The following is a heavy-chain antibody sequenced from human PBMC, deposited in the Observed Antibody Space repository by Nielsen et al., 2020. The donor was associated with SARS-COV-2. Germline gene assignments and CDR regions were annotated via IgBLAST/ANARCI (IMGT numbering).Heavy chain of an antibody. D-gene: IGHD1-26*01. CDR3: ARASGGSYYGGFDY. CDR1: GFTFSSYW. J-gene: IGHJ4*02. CDR2: ISYDGSNK. Sequence: GGSLRLSCAASGFTFSSYWMHWVRQAPGKGLEWVAVISYDGSNKYYADSVKGRFTISRDNSKNTLYLQMNSLRAEDTAVYYCARASGGSYYGGFDYWGQGTLVTVSS. V-gene: IGHV3-30*19.